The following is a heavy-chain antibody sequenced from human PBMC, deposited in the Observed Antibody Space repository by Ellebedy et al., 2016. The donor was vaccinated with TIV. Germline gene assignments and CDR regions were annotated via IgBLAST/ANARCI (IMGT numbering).Heavy chain of an antibody. CDR1: GFTFSSYS. Sequence: GESLKISCAASGFTFSSYSMNWVRQAPGKGLEWVSSISSSSSYIYYADSVKGRFTISRDNAKNSLYLQMNSLRAEDTAVYYCARTKPGYRGFGEYYFDYWGQGTLVTVSS. V-gene: IGHV3-21*01. CDR3: ARTKPGYRGFGEYYFDY. J-gene: IGHJ4*02. D-gene: IGHD5-12*01. CDR2: ISSSSSYI.